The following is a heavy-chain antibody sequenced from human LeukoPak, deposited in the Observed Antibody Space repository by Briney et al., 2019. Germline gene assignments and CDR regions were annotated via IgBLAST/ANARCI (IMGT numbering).Heavy chain of an antibody. CDR1: GFTFSSYA. V-gene: IGHV3-23*01. J-gene: IGHJ4*02. CDR3: AKQRGLLEYYFDY. CDR2: ISGSGGST. D-gene: IGHD3-10*01. Sequence: GGSLRLSCAASGFTFSSYAMSWVRQAPGKGLEWVSAISGSGGSTYYADSVKGRFTISRDNSKNTLYLQMSSLRAEDTAVYYCAKQRGLLEYYFDYWGQGTLVTVSS.